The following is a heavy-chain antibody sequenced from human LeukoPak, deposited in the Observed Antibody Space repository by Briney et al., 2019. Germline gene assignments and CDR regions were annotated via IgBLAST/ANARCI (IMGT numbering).Heavy chain of an antibody. D-gene: IGHD5-18*01. Sequence: TGGSLRLSCAASGFTFDDYAMHWVRQAPGKGLEWVSGISWNTGSIGYADSVKGRFTISRDNAKNSLYLQMNSLRTEDMALYYCAKGSAMVTDLPFFDYWGQGTLVTVSS. CDR1: GFTFDDYA. V-gene: IGHV3-9*03. CDR2: ISWNTGSI. CDR3: AKGSAMVTDLPFFDY. J-gene: IGHJ4*02.